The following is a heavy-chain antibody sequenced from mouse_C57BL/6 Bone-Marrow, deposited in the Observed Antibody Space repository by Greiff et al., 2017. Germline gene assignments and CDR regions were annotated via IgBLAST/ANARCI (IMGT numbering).Heavy chain of an antibody. V-gene: IGHV1-64*01. CDR2: IHPNSGST. Sequence: QVQLQQPGAELVKPGASVKLSCKASGYTFTSYWMHWVKQRPGQGLEWIGMIHPNSGSTNYNEKFKGKATLTVDTSSSTAYMELHSLTSEDSAVYFCARERVITTVPFAYWGQGTLVTVSA. CDR3: ARERVITTVPFAY. CDR1: GYTFTSYW. D-gene: IGHD1-1*01. J-gene: IGHJ3*01.